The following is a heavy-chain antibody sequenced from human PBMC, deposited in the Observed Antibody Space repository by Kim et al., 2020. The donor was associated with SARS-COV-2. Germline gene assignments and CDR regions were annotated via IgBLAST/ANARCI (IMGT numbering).Heavy chain of an antibody. J-gene: IGHJ4*02. CDR1: GFTFRTRW. Sequence: GGSLRLSCAASGFTFRTRWMSWVRQAPGKGLQWLANIKEDGSAKYYVDSVKGRFFISRDNAKNLLYLQMNSLTGDDTAVYYCVRDFDFWGQGGLVTVSS. CDR3: VRDFDF. V-gene: IGHV3-7*01. CDR2: IKEDGSAK.